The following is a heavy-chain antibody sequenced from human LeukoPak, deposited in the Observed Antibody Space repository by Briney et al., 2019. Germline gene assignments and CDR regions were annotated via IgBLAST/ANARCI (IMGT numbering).Heavy chain of an antibody. CDR1: GFTFSSYG. CDR2: KWYDGSNK. V-gene: IGHV3-33*01. CDR3: ATDSVWGQFEY. D-gene: IGHD3-16*01. Sequence: GRSLRLSCVASGFTFSSYGMHWVRQAPGKGLEWVAVKWYDGSNKYYADSVKGRFTISRDNSKNTLYLQMNSLRAEDTAVYYCATDSVWGQFEYWGQGTLVTVSS. J-gene: IGHJ4*02.